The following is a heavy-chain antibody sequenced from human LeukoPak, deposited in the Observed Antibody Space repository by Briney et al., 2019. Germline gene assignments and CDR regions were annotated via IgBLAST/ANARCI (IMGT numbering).Heavy chain of an antibody. CDR3: ARDRGSREDGMDV. CDR1: GFTFSDYE. Sequence: GGSLRLSCAASGFTFSDYEMNWVRQAPGKGLEWVSKIHSGGITTYYADSVKGRFTISRDNARSSLYLQMKSLSAEDTAVYNCARDRGSREDGMDVWGQGTTVTVSS. D-gene: IGHD1-26*01. J-gene: IGHJ6*02. CDR2: IHSGGITT. V-gene: IGHV3-48*03.